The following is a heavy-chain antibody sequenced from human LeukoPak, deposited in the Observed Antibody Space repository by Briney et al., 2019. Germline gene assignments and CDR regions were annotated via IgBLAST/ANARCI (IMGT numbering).Heavy chain of an antibody. Sequence: PGGSLRLSCAASGFTVSSNYMSWVRQASGKGLEWVSVIYSGGSTYYADSVKGRFTISRHNSKNTLYLQMNSLRAEDTAVYYCARASVAGNFDYWGQGTLVTVSS. D-gene: IGHD6-19*01. J-gene: IGHJ4*02. CDR1: GFTVSSNY. CDR3: ARASVAGNFDY. V-gene: IGHV3-53*04. CDR2: IYSGGST.